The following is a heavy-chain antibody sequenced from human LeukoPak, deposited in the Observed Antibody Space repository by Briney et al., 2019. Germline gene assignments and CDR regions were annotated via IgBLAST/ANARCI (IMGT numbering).Heavy chain of an antibody. V-gene: IGHV4-39*07. Sequence: SETLSLTCTVSGGSISSSSYYWGWIRQPPGKGLEWIGSIYYSGSTYYSPSLKSRVTISVDTSKNQFSLKLSSVTAADTAVYYCARDLVDYDFWRGFDPWGQGTLVTVSS. CDR2: IYYSGST. D-gene: IGHD3-3*01. CDR1: GGSISSSSYY. J-gene: IGHJ5*02. CDR3: ARDLVDYDFWRGFDP.